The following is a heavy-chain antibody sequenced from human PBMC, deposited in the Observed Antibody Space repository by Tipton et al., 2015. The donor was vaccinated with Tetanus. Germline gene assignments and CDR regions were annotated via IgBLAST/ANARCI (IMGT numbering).Heavy chain of an antibody. V-gene: IGHV3-30-3*01. CDR1: GFTFSSYA. Sequence: SLRLSCAASGFTFSSYAMHWVRQAPGKGLEWVAVISYDGSNKYYADSVKGRFTISRDNSKNTLYLQMNSLRAEDTAAYYCARGFSYGSGSYYGGFDYWGQGTLVTVSS. J-gene: IGHJ4*02. D-gene: IGHD3-10*01. CDR2: ISYDGSNK. CDR3: ARGFSYGSGSYYGGFDY.